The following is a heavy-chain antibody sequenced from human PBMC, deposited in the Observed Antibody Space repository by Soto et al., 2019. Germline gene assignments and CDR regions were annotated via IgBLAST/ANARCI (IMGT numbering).Heavy chain of an antibody. CDR2: INHSGST. CDR3: ANRGTLSGGHDY. V-gene: IGHV4-34*01. Sequence: QVQLQQWGAGLLKPSETLSLTCAVYGGSFSGYYWSWIRQPPGKGLERIGEINHSGSTNYNPSLKRQVTIPVDTSKNQFSLKMSSVTAAETAVYYCANRGTLSGGHDYWGQGTLVTVSS. J-gene: IGHJ4*02. CDR1: GGSFSGYY. D-gene: IGHD1-26*01.